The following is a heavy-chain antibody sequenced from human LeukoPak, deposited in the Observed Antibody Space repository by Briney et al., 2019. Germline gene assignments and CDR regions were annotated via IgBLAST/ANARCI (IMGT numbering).Heavy chain of an antibody. CDR1: GFTFSSYA. V-gene: IGHV3-23*01. CDR2: IIGSGVTT. CDR3: AKDASDTGYYLDY. Sequence: AGGSLRLSCAGSGFTFSSYAMSWARQAPGKGLEWVSTIIGSGVTTYYADSVKGRFTISRDNSKNTLYLQVNSLRAEDTAVYYCAKDASDTGYYLDYWGQGTLVTVSS. D-gene: IGHD1-14*01. J-gene: IGHJ4*02.